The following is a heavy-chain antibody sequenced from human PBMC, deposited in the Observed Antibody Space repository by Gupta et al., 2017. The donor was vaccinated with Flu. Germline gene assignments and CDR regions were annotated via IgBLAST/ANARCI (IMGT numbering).Heavy chain of an antibody. V-gene: IGHV3-23*01. D-gene: IGHD2-2*02. CDR3: AKDPGDCSSTSCYRAAFDI. CDR2: MSGSGGRT. CDR1: GFTFSSSA. J-gene: IGHJ3*02. Sequence: EVQLLESGGGLVQPEGSLRLSCAASGFTFSSSAMSWVRQAQGKGLEWVSGMSGSGGRTYYADTVKGRFTISRDNSKNTLYLQMNSLRAEDTAEYYCAKDPGDCSSTSCYRAAFDIWGQGTMVTVSS.